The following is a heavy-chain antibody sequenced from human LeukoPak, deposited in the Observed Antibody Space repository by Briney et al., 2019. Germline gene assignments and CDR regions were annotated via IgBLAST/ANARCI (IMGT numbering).Heavy chain of an antibody. CDR2: ISGSGGST. V-gene: IGHV3-23*01. J-gene: IGHJ4*02. D-gene: IGHD1-1*01. CDR3: ARDQGGKYDY. CDR1: GFTFSSHG. Sequence: GGSLRLSCAASGFTFSSHGMSWVRQAPGKGLEWVSAISGSGGSTYYADSVKGRFTISRDNSKNTLYLQMNSLRAEDTAVYYCARDQGGKYDYWGQGTLVTVSS.